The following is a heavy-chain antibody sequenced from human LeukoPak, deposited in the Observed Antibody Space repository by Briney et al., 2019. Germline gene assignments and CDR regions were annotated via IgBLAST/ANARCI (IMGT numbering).Heavy chain of an antibody. D-gene: IGHD6-13*01. CDR3: ARTYGSSGLGYFDL. V-gene: IGHV4-59*01. Sequence: PSETLSLTCTVSGGSISSYYWSWIRQPPGKGLEWIGYIYYSGSTNYRPSLKSRLTISVDTSKNQFSLKLSSVTAADTAVYCCARTYGSSGLGYFDLWGRGTLVTVSS. CDR1: GGSISSYY. J-gene: IGHJ2*01. CDR2: IYYSGST.